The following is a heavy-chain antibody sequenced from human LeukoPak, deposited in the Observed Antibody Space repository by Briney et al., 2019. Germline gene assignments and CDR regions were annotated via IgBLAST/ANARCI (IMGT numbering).Heavy chain of an antibody. D-gene: IGHD3-22*01. Sequence: GGSLRLSCAASGFTFSGYAMSWVRQAPGRGLEWVSVISGGGGTTDYADSVKGRFTISRDNSRNTLYLQMNSLRADDTAVYTCAKDRSYYDGSGYPLDYWGQGTLVTVSS. CDR3: AKDRSYYDGSGYPLDY. V-gene: IGHV3-23*01. J-gene: IGHJ4*02. CDR1: GFTFSGYA. CDR2: ISGGGGTT.